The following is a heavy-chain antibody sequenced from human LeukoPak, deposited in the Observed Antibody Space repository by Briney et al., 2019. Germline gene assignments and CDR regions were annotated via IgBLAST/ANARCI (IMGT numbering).Heavy chain of an antibody. V-gene: IGHV4-59*01. CDR3: TRGAGWLIDY. CDR2: FHNSGTS. J-gene: IGHJ4*02. D-gene: IGHD3-16*01. CDR1: DDSISDYY. Sequence: SEXXSLXCTVSDDSISDYYRGWIRQPPGKXLEWIGYFHNSGTSTYNPSLKSRVTISADTSKNQFSLKLNSLTTADTAVYYCTRGAGWLIDYWGQGILVTVSS.